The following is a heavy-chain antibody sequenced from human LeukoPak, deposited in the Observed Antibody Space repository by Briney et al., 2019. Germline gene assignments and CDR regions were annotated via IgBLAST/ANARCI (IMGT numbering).Heavy chain of an antibody. CDR1: GGTFSSYA. CDR2: IIPIFGTA. D-gene: IGHD3-10*01. CDR3: ARDLRGTMVRGVIIAPYYYYYMDV. Sequence: ASVKVSCKASGGTFSSYAISWVRQAPGQGLEWMGGIIPIFGTANYAQKFQGRVTITADESTSTAYMELSSLRSEDTAVYYCARDLRGTMVRGVIIAPYYYYYMDVWGKGTTVTISS. J-gene: IGHJ6*03. V-gene: IGHV1-69*13.